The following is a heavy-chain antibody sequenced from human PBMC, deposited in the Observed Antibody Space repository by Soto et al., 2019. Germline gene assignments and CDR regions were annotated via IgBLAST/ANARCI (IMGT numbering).Heavy chain of an antibody. D-gene: IGHD3-16*02. CDR2: IYYSGST. CDR1: GGSISSGDYY. CDR3: ARIVESGYTIDFDL. J-gene: IGHJ2*01. V-gene: IGHV4-30-4*01. Sequence: QVQLQESGPGLVKSSQTLSLTCTVPGGSISSGDYYWSWIRQPPGKGLEWIGYIYYSGSTNYNPSLSSRVTISVDKSKNQFSLNLSSVSAADTAVYYCARIVESGYTIDFDLWGRGTLVTVSS.